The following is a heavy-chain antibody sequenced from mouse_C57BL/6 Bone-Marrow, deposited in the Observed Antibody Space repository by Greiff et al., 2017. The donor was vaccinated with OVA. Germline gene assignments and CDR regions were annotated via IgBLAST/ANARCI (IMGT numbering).Heavy chain of an antibody. Sequence: EVQLVESGPVLVKPGASVKMSCKASGYTFTDYYMNWVKQSHGKSLEWIGVINPYNGGTSYNQKFKGKATLTVDKSSSTAYMELNSLTSEDSAVYYCARRVGRYFDVWGTGTTVTVSS. CDR1: GYTFTDYY. CDR2: INPYNGGT. D-gene: IGHD4-1*01. J-gene: IGHJ1*03. V-gene: IGHV1-19*01. CDR3: ARRVGRYFDV.